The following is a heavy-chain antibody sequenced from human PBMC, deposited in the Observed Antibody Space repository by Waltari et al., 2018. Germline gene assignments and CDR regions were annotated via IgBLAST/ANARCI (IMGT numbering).Heavy chain of an antibody. V-gene: IGHV4-4*07. CDR1: GGSISSYY. D-gene: IGHD3-9*01. CDR3: ARDLLRDILTGYSTSSAFDI. Sequence: QVQLQESGPGLVKPSETLSLTCTVSGGSISSYYWSWIRQPDGKGLEWIGRIYTSGSTNNTPSLKSRVTTSVDTSKNQFSLKLSSVTAADTAVYYCARDLLRDILTGYSTSSAFDIWAQGTMVTVSS. CDR2: IYTSGST. J-gene: IGHJ3*02.